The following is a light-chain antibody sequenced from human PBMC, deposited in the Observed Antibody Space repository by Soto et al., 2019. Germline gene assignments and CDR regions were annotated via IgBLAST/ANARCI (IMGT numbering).Light chain of an antibody. CDR3: QQYNNWPPWT. V-gene: IGKV3-15*01. CDR1: QSVSSN. J-gene: IGKJ1*01. CDR2: GAS. Sequence: EIVMTQSPATLSVCLGERATLSCTASQSVSSNLAWYQQKPGQAPRLLIYGASTRATGIPARFSGSGSGTEFTLTISSLQSEDFAVYYCQQYNNWPPWTFGQGTKVEIK.